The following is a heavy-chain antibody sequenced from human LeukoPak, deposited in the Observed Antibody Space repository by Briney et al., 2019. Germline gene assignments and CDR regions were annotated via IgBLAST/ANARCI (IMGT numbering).Heavy chain of an antibody. CDR1: GFTFDDYG. CDR3: ARALYIPTWFDP. Sequence: GGSLRLSCAASGFTFDDYGMSWVRQAPGKGLEWVSGINWNGDSTGYADSVKGRFTISRDNAKNSLYLQMNSLRAEDTALYYCARALYIPTWFDPWGQGTLVTVSS. J-gene: IGHJ5*02. V-gene: IGHV3-20*04. CDR2: INWNGDST. D-gene: IGHD3-16*01.